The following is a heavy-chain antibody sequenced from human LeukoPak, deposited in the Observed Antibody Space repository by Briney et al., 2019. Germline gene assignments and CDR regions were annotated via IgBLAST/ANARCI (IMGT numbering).Heavy chain of an antibody. CDR1: GFTFSSYS. D-gene: IGHD6-19*01. J-gene: IGHJ4*02. CDR2: ISSSSSYI. CDR3: ARDSWAVAGTPRYFDY. Sequence: GGSLRLSRAASGFTFSSYSMNWVRQAPGKGLEWVSSISSSSSYIYYADSVKGRFTISRDNAKNSLYLQMNSLRAEDTAVYYCARDSWAVAGTPRYFDYWGQGTLVTVSS. V-gene: IGHV3-21*01.